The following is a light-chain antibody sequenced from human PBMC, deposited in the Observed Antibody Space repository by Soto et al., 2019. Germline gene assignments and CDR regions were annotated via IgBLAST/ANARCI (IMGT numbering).Light chain of an antibody. J-gene: IGKJ2*01. CDR2: DAS. Sequence: DIQMIQSPSSLSASVGDRVTITCQASQHITNFLNWYQQKPGKAPKLLIYDASKLKSGVPSRFRGSGSGTDFTFTISSLQPEDIATYYCQQYENLPYTFGQGTKLEI. V-gene: IGKV1-33*01. CDR1: QHITNF. CDR3: QQYENLPYT.